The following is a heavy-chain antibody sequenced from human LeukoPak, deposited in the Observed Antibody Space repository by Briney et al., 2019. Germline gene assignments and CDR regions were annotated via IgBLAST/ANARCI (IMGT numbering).Heavy chain of an antibody. CDR1: GFTFNTYA. D-gene: IGHD4-17*01. V-gene: IGHV3-23*01. CDR3: ASYFHYGDYASLWY. J-gene: IGHJ4*02. CDR2: ISENGEST. Sequence: PGGSLRLSCAASGFTFNTYAMSWVRQAPGKGLEWVSSISENGESTYYADSVKGRFTISRDNSRNTPYLQMNSLRAEDTAVYYCASYFHYGDYASLWYWGQGTLVTVSS.